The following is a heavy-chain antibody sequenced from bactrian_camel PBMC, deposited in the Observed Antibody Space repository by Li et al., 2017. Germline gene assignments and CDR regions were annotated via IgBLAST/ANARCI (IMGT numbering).Heavy chain of an antibody. V-gene: IGHV3S6*01. D-gene: IGHD6*01. CDR1: GYTSSSYC. Sequence: HVQLVESGGGSVQAGGSLRLSCTASGYTSSSYCMGWFRQAPGKEREGVASIYGGGSSTYYDQSVKGRFTISQDNAKKQVYLQMSGLKPEDTAVYYCAVGASLASYSWYSRGRCESLRYSFEHWGQGTQVTVS. CDR2: IYGGGSST. CDR3: AVGASLASYSWYSRGRCESLRYSFEH. J-gene: IGHJ4*01.